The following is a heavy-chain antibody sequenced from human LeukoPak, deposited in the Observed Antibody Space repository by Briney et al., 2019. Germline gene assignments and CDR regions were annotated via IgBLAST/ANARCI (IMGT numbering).Heavy chain of an antibody. J-gene: IGHJ6*03. CDR1: GGSISTYY. D-gene: IGHD2-15*01. CDR2: IFYSGSS. V-gene: IGHV4-59*01. CDR3: ARGGWSYYYMDV. Sequence: SETLSLTCTVSGGSISTYYWSWIRQPPGKGLEWIGYIFYSGSSNYNPSLKSRVTISVDTSKNQFSLKLSSVTAADTAVYYCARGGWSYYYMDVWGKGTTVTVSS.